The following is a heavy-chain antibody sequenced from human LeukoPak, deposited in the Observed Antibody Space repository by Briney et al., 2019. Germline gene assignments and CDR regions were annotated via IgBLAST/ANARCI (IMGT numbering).Heavy chain of an antibody. V-gene: IGHV3-72*01. CDR1: GFTFSDHY. Sequence: PGGSLRLSCAASGFTFSDHYMDWVHQAPGKGLEWVGRTRNKANSYTTEYAASVKGRFTISRDDSKNSLYLQMNSLKTEDTAVYYCARVGRGRGDYHYYYYGMDVWGQGTTVTVSS. J-gene: IGHJ6*02. CDR3: ARVGRGRGDYHYYYYGMDV. D-gene: IGHD4-17*01. CDR2: TRNKANSYTT.